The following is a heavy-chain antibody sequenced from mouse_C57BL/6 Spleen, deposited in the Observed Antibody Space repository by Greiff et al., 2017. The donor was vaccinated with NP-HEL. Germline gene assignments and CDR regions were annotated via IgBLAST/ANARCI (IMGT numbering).Heavy chain of an antibody. J-gene: IGHJ2*01. CDR2: IDPSDSNT. V-gene: IGHV1-69*01. Sequence: QQSCKASGYTFTSYWMHWVKQRPGQGLEWIGEIDPSDSNTNYNQKFKGKSTLTVEKLSSTAYMQLSSLTSEDSAVYYFASGFYYGSSYHFDYWGQGTTLTVSS. CDR1: GYTFTSYW. CDR3: ASGFYYGSSYHFDY. D-gene: IGHD1-1*01.